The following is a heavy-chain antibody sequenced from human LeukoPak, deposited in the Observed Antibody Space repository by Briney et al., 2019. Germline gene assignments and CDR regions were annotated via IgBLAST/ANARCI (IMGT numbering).Heavy chain of an antibody. D-gene: IGHD3-16*01. J-gene: IGHJ4*02. CDR1: GFTFSSYA. V-gene: IGHV3-23*01. CDR2: ISGSGGST. Sequence: GGSLRLSCAASGFTFSSYAMSWVRHAPGKGLEWVSAISGSGGSTYYADSVKGRFTISRDNSKNTLYLQMNSLRAEDTAVYYCAKDPFYDYIWGSYVHYWGQGTLVTVSS. CDR3: AKDPFYDYIWGSYVHY.